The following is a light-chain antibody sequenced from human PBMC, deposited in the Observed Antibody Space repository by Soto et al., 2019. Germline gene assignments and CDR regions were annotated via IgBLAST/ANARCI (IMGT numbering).Light chain of an antibody. J-gene: IGLJ3*02. CDR2: NTY. Sequence: QAVVTQEPSFSVSPGGTVTLTCGLSSGSVSTNYYPAWYQQAPGQAPRTLIYNTYTRSSAVPDRFSGSILGTKAALTITGAQADDESDYYCVLYMGSGTWVFGGGTKLTVL. V-gene: IGLV8-61*01. CDR3: VLYMGSGTWV. CDR1: SGSVSTNYY.